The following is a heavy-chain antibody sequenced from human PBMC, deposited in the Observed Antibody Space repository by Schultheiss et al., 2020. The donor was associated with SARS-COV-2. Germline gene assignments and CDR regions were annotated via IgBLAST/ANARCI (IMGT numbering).Heavy chain of an antibody. CDR2: IRSKANSYAT. CDR3: ARNYYYGSGSYYNGPPDYYYYYMDV. CDR1: GFTFSGSA. Sequence: GGSLRLSCAASGFTFSGSAMHWVRQASGKGLEWVGRIRSKANSYATAYAASVKGRFTISRDDSKNTAYLQMNSLKTEDTAVYYCARNYYYGSGSYYNGPPDYYYYYMDVWGKGTTVTVSS. V-gene: IGHV3-73*01. J-gene: IGHJ6*03. D-gene: IGHD3-10*01.